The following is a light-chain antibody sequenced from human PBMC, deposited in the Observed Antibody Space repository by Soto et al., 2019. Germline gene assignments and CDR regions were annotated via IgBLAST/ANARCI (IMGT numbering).Light chain of an antibody. V-gene: IGKV3-20*01. J-gene: IGKJ1*01. CDR3: QQYGSSPGT. Sequence: EIVLTQSPGTLSLSPGERATLSCRASQSVSSSYLAWYQQKPGQAPRLLVYGASSRATGIPDRFSGSGSGTDFTLTISILEPEDFAVYYRQQYGSSPGTFGQGTKVDIK. CDR1: QSVSSSY. CDR2: GAS.